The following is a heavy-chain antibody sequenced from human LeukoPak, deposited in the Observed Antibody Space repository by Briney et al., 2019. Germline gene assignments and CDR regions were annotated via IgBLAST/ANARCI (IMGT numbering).Heavy chain of an antibody. V-gene: IGHV1-46*01. CDR1: GYTFTNYY. CDR3: ARGGGEPSLYYYMDV. Sequence: GASVKVSCKASGYTFTNYYMHWVRQAPGQGLEWMGLINPSGGSTSYAEKFQGRVIMTRDMSTTTDYMELSSLRSEDTAVYYCARGGGEPSLYYYMDVWGKGTTVTVSS. CDR2: INPSGGST. J-gene: IGHJ6*03. D-gene: IGHD3-16*01.